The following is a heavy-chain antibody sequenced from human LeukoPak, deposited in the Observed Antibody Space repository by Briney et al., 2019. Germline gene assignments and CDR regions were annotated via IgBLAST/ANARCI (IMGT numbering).Heavy chain of an antibody. Sequence: SQTLSLTCTVSGGSISSGDYYWSWIRQPPGKGLEWIGYIYYSGSTYYNPSLKSRVTISVDTSKNQFSLKLGSVTAADTAVYYCARFMVRGVRNPAYFDYWGQGTLVTVSS. D-gene: IGHD3-10*01. CDR1: GGSISSGDYY. V-gene: IGHV4-30-4*01. CDR3: ARFMVRGVRNPAYFDY. CDR2: IYYSGST. J-gene: IGHJ4*02.